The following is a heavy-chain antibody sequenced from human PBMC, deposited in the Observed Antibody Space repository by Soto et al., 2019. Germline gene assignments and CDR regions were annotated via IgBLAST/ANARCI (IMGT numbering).Heavy chain of an antibody. Sequence: QVQLQESGPGLVKPSQTLSLTYTVSGGSISSGGYYWNWIRQHPGKGLEWIGYIYYSGSTYYNPSLKIRVTISVDTSKNQFSLKLSSVTAADTAVYYCARETSSSWYLYYYGMDVWGQGTTVTVSS. CDR1: GGSISSGGYY. D-gene: IGHD6-13*01. CDR2: IYYSGST. CDR3: ARETSSSWYLYYYGMDV. J-gene: IGHJ6*02. V-gene: IGHV4-31*03.